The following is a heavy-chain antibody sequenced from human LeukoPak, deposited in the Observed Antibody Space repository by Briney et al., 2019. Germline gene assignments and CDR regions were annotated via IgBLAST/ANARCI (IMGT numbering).Heavy chain of an antibody. CDR2: IYSDDSS. V-gene: IGHV3-53*01. CDR1: GFIVSTNY. Sequence: GGSLRLSCAASGFIVSTNYMSWVRQAPGKGLEWVSVIYSDDSSYYADSVKGRFTISRDNSKNTLYLQMHSLRAEDTAVYYCARESLGSVDPRGYSTTVSQDVWGKGTTVTISS. CDR3: ARESLGSVDPRGYSTTVSQDV. D-gene: IGHD4-17*01. J-gene: IGHJ6*04.